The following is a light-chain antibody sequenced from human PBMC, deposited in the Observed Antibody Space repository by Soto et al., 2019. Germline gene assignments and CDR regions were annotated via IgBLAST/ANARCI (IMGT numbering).Light chain of an antibody. CDR1: QSISSW. Sequence: DIQMTQSPSTLSPSVGDRVTITCRASQSISSWLAWYQQKPGKAPKLLIYDASTLQSGVPSRFSGSGSGTEFTLTISSLQPDDFATYYCQQYNTLWTFGQGTKVKIK. CDR2: DAS. V-gene: IGKV1-5*01. CDR3: QQYNTLWT. J-gene: IGKJ1*01.